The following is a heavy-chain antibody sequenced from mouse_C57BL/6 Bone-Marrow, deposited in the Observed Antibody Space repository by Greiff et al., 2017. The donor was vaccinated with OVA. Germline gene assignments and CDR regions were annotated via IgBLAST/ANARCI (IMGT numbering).Heavy chain of an antibody. J-gene: IGHJ4*01. V-gene: IGHV1-64*01. CDR2: IHPNSGST. CDR1: GYTFTSYW. Sequence: QVQLQQPGAELVKPGASVKLSCKASGYTFTSYWMHWVKQRPGQGLEWIGMIHPNSGSTNYNEKFKSKATLTVDKSSSTAYMQLSSLTSEDSAVYYCARDGYYTENAMDYWGQGTSVTVSS. D-gene: IGHD2-3*01. CDR3: ARDGYYTENAMDY.